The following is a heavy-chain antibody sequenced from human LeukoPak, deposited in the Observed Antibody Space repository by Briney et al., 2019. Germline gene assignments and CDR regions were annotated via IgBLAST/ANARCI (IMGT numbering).Heavy chain of an antibody. J-gene: IGHJ6*03. CDR3: ARDQYDSSGYYWGYYYYYYMDV. Sequence: ASVKVSCKASGYTFTSYGISWVRQTPGQGLEWMGWISAYNGNTNYAQKLQGRVTMTTDTSTSTAYMELRSLRSDDTAVYYCARDQYDSSGYYWGYYYYYYMDVRGKGTTVTVSS. CDR2: ISAYNGNT. V-gene: IGHV1-18*01. CDR1: GYTFTSYG. D-gene: IGHD3-22*01.